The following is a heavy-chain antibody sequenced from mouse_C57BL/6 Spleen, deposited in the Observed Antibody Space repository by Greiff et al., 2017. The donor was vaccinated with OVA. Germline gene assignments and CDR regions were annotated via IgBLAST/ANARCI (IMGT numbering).Heavy chain of an antibody. CDR2: INYDGSST. V-gene: IGHV5-16*01. Sequence: EVQLVESEGGLVQPGSSMKLSCTASGFTFSDYYMAWVRQVPEKGLEWVANINYDGSSTYYLDSLKSRFIISRDNAKNILYLQMSSLKSEDTATYYCARENYGAHYAMDYWGQGTSVTVSS. CDR1: GFTFSDYY. J-gene: IGHJ4*01. D-gene: IGHD1-1*01. CDR3: ARENYGAHYAMDY.